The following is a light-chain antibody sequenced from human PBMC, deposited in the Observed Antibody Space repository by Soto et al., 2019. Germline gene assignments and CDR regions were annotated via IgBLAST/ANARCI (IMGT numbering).Light chain of an antibody. CDR1: QSISNY. CDR3: QQSYSTPPIT. Sequence: DIQMTQSPSSLSASVGDRVTITCRASQSISNYLNWYQQKPGKAXKLXIYAASSLQSGVPSRFSGSGSGTDFTLTISSLQPEDFANYYCQQSYSTPPITFGQGTRLEIK. CDR2: AAS. J-gene: IGKJ5*01. V-gene: IGKV1-39*01.